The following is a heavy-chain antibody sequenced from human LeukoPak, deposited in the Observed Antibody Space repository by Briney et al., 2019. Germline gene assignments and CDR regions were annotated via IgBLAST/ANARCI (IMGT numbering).Heavy chain of an antibody. Sequence: SETLSLTCNVSGGSISSSSYYWGWIRQPPGKGLEWIGSIYYSGSTYYNPSLKSRVTISVDTSKNQFSLKLSSVTAADTAVYYCARRRSGSSSWYGYFDYWGQGTLVTVSS. J-gene: IGHJ4*02. CDR1: GGSISSSSYY. CDR3: ARRRSGSSSWYGYFDY. D-gene: IGHD6-13*01. V-gene: IGHV4-39*01. CDR2: IYYSGST.